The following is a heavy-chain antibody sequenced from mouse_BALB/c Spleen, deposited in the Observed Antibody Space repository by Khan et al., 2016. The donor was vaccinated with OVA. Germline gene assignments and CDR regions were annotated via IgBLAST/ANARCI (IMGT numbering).Heavy chain of an antibody. CDR3: ARGGAAFYRNDGGAMDS. D-gene: IGHD2-14*01. CDR1: GYTFTTAG. J-gene: IGHJ4*01. Sequence: QVQLKQSGPELKKPGETVRISCKASGYTFTTAGMQWVQKMPGKGLKWIGWINTHSGVPKYAEDFKGRFVFSLETSASTAYLQITNLKNEDTATSFCARGGAAFYRNDGGAMDSWGQGTSVTVSS. V-gene: IGHV9-4*02. CDR2: INTHSGVP.